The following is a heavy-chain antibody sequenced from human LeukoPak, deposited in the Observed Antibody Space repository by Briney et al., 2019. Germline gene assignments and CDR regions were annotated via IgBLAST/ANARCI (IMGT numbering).Heavy chain of an antibody. CDR3: ARSLFRTSGGYYYMDV. D-gene: IGHD3/OR15-3a*01. CDR1: GGTFSNYA. Sequence: SVKVSCKASGGTFSNYAISWVRQAPGQGLEWMGRIIPIFGTADYAQKFQGRVAITTDESTSTAYMELSSLTSEDAAVYYCARSLFRTSGGYYYMDVWDKGTTVTVSS. V-gene: IGHV1-69*05. CDR2: IIPIFGTA. J-gene: IGHJ6*03.